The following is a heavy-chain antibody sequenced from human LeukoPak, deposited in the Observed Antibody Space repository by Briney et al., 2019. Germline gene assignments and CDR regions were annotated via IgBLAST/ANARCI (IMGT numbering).Heavy chain of an antibody. J-gene: IGHJ6*03. Sequence: PGGSLRLSCAASGFTFSSYAMHWVRQAPGKGLEWVAVISYDGSNKYYADSVKGRFTISRDNSKNTLYLQMNSLRAEDTAVYYCARDYCSGGSCYRPTKYYSYYDYMDVWGKGTTVTVSS. V-gene: IGHV3-30-3*01. CDR2: ISYDGSNK. D-gene: IGHD2-15*01. CDR3: ARDYCSGGSCYRPTKYYSYYDYMDV. CDR1: GFTFSSYA.